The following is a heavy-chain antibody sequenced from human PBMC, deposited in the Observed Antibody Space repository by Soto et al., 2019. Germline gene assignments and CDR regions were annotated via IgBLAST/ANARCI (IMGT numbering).Heavy chain of an antibody. D-gene: IGHD2-2*01. V-gene: IGHV1-69*13. J-gene: IGHJ6*02. CDR2: IIPIFGTA. CDR1: GGTFSSYA. CDR3: ARGLVVVVPADNYYYYYAMDV. Sequence: SVKVSCKASGGTFSSYAISWVRQAPGQGLEWMGGIIPIFGTANYAQKFQGRVTITADESTSTAYMELSSLRSEDTAVYYCARGLVVVVPADNYYYYYAMDVRGQGTTVTVSS.